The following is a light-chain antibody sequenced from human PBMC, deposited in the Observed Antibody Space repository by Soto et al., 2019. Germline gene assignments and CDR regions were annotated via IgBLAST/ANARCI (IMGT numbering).Light chain of an antibody. J-gene: IGKJ2*01. CDR3: QQYNNWPPYT. V-gene: IGKV3-15*01. CDR1: QSVSSN. CDR2: AAS. Sequence: ETVMTQSPATLSLSPGERATLSCRASQSVSSNLAWYQQKPGQAPRLLIYAASTRATGISARFSGSGSGTEFTLTISSLQSEDFAVYYCQQYNNWPPYTLGQGTKVDIK.